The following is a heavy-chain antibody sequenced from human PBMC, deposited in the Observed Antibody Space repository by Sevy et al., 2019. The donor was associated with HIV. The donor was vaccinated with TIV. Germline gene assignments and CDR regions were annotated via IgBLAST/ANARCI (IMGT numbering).Heavy chain of an antibody. Sequence: GGSLRLSCAASGFTFSDYAMHWVRQAPGKGLEWVSIISSDGITKYYADSVKGRFTISRDNSENSLYLQMNSLRAEDTAVYYCAKNHYDFWSGYYFGGQGTLVTVSS. CDR2: ISSDGITK. CDR1: GFTFSDYA. CDR3: AKNHYDFWSGYYF. D-gene: IGHD3-3*01. J-gene: IGHJ4*02. V-gene: IGHV3-30-3*02.